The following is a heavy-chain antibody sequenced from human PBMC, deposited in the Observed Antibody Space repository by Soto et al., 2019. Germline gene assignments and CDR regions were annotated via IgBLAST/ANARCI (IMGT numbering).Heavy chain of an antibody. Sequence: SETLSLTCTVSGGSISSYYWSWIRQPPGKGLEWIGYIYYSGSTNYNPSLKSRVTISVDTSKNQFSLKLSSVTAADTAVYYCARDSQGSAMVDYYYGMDVWGQGTAVTVSS. V-gene: IGHV4-59*01. CDR1: GGSISSYY. D-gene: IGHD5-18*01. J-gene: IGHJ6*02. CDR3: ARDSQGSAMVDYYYGMDV. CDR2: IYYSGST.